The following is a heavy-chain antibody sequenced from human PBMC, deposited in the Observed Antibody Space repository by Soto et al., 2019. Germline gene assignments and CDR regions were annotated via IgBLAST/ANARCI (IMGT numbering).Heavy chain of an antibody. V-gene: IGHV1-18*01. J-gene: IGHJ6*02. CDR3: ATGRGVNFYYGMDV. CDR2: ISAYNGNT. CDR1: GYTFTIYG. Sequence: ASVKVSCKASGYTFTIYGISWVRQAPGQGLEWMGWISAYNGNTNYAQKLQGRVTMTTDTSTSTAYMELRSLRSDDTAVYYCATGRGVNFYYGMDVWGQGTTVTVSS. D-gene: IGHD3-10*01.